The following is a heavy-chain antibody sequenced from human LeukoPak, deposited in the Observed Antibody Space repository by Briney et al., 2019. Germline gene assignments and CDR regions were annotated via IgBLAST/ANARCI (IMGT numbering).Heavy chain of an antibody. CDR3: ARDCTNGVCSKGGVDY. V-gene: IGHV1-69*04. Sequence: GSSVKVSCKASGGTFSSYTISWVRQAPGQGLEWMGRIIPILDIANYAQKFQGRVTITADKSTSTAYMELSSLRSEDTAVYYCARDCTNGVCSKGGVDYWGQGTLVTVSS. J-gene: IGHJ4*02. CDR2: IIPILDIA. D-gene: IGHD2-8*01. CDR1: GGTFSSYT.